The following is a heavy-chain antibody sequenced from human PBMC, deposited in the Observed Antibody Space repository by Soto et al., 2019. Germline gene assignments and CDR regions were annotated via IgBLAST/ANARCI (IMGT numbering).Heavy chain of an antibody. CDR1: GGSISDGCY. J-gene: IGHJ5*02. D-gene: IGHD3-22*01. CDR2: ISASGST. V-gene: IGHV4-31*03. CDR3: ARRDRSGFSYWLDT. Sequence: SETLSLTCTVSGGSISDGCYWTWIGQHPGKGLEWIGSISASGSTSYNPSLKSRLTVSVDKSKNQFSMNLRSVTAADTAVYYCARRDRSGFSYWLDTWGQGTMLTVYS.